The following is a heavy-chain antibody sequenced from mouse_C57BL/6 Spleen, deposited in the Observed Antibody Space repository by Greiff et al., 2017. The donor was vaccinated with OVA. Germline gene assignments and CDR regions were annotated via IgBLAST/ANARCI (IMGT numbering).Heavy chain of an antibody. J-gene: IGHJ4*01. CDR3: ARDDGYYEGYAMDY. D-gene: IGHD2-3*01. CDR2: ISDGGSYT. V-gene: IGHV5-4*01. Sequence: DVKLVESGGGLVKPGGSLKLSCAASGFTFSSYAMSWVRQTPEKRLEWVATISDGGSYTYYPDNVKGRFTISRDNAKNNLYLQMSHLKSEDTAMYYCARDDGYYEGYAMDYWGQGTSVTVSS. CDR1: GFTFSSYA.